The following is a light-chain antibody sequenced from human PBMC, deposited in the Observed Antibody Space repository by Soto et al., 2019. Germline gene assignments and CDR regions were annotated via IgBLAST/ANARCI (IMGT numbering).Light chain of an antibody. V-gene: IGKV3-11*01. CDR3: QQRSKWRT. CDR2: DAS. J-gene: IGKJ1*01. Sequence: EIVLTQSPDTLSLSPGERATLSCRASQSFSGHLAWYKPKPGQAPSLLIYDASKRATGIPARFSGSGFGTDYTLTIRSLEPEDFAVYYCQQRSKWRTFGQGTKLDIK. CDR1: QSFSGH.